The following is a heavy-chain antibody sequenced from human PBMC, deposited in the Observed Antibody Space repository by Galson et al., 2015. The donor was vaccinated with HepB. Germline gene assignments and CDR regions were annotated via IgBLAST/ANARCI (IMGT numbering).Heavy chain of an antibody. CDR2: ISSNGGST. CDR1: GFTFSSYA. V-gene: IGHV3-64D*06. CDR3: VKDRVAAATDAFDI. D-gene: IGHD6-13*01. J-gene: IGHJ3*02. Sequence: SLRLSCAASGFTFSSYAMHWVRQAPGKGLEYVSAISSNGGSTYYADSVKGRFTISRDNSKNTLYLQMSSLRAEDTAVYYCVKDRVAAATDAFDIWGQGTMVTVSS.